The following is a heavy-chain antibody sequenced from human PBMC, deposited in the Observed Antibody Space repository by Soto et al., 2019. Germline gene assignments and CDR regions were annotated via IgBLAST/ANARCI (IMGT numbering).Heavy chain of an antibody. V-gene: IGHV2-5*02. D-gene: IGHD1-1*01. CDR2: IYWDDDK. J-gene: IGHJ4*02. CDR3: AYRAATTYSYYFDY. CDR1: GFSLSAGGVG. Sequence: QITLKESGPTLVRPTQTLTLTCTFSGFSLSAGGVGVGWIRQPPGKALEWLALIYWDDDKRYSPSLKNRLTITKDTSKNQVVLTMTNVDPVDTATYYCAYRAATTYSYYFDYWGQGTLITVSS.